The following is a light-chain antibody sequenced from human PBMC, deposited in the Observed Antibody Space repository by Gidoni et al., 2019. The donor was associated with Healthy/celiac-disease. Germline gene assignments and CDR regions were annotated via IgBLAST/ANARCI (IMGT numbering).Light chain of an antibody. V-gene: IGKV3-20*01. CDR3: QQYGSSPPIT. CDR1: QSVSRSY. Sequence: EIVLTQSPGTLSLSPGERATRSCRASQSVSRSYLAWYQQKPGQAPRLLIYGASSRATGIPDRFSGSGSGTDFTLTISRLEPEDFAVYYCQQYGSSPPITFGQGTRLEIK. CDR2: GAS. J-gene: IGKJ5*01.